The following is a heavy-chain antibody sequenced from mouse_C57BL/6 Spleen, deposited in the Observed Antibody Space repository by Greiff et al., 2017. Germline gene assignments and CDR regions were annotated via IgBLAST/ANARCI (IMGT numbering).Heavy chain of an antibody. D-gene: IGHD1-1*01. CDR2: IDPETGGT. CDR3: TRVPYYYGSSYEED. CDR1: GYTFTDYE. Sequence: VQLQQSGAELVRPGASVTLSCKASGYTFTDYEMHWVKQTPVHGLEWIGAIDPETGGTAYNQKFKGKAILTADKSSSTAYMELRSLTSEDSAVYYCTRVPYYYGSSYEEDWGQGTTLTVSS. V-gene: IGHV1-15*01. J-gene: IGHJ2*01.